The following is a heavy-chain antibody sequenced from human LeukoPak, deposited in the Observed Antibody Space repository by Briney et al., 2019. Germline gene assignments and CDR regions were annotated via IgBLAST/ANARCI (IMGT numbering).Heavy chain of an antibody. D-gene: IGHD6-19*01. CDR1: RFTFSSYW. CDR2: INSDGITT. CDR3: ARARNGSLDY. J-gene: IGHJ4*02. Sequence: PGGSLRLSCAASRFTFSSYWMHWVRQAPGKGLVWVSGINSDGITTSYADSVKGRFTVSRDNAKNTLYLQMNSLRAEDTAVYYCARARNGSLDYWGQGALVAVSS. V-gene: IGHV3-74*01.